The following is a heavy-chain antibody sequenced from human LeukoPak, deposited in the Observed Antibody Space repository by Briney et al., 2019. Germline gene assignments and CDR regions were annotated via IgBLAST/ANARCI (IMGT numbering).Heavy chain of an antibody. J-gene: IGHJ5*02. CDR2: IGGSGGVT. Sequence: GGSLRLSCAASGFTFSNYALTWVRQAPGKGLEWVSTIGGSGGVTYYADSVKGRFTISRDNSKNTLYLQMNSLRAEDTAVYYCAKDGRGGDCTSASCTNWFGPWGQGTLVTVAS. CDR3: AKDGRGGDCTSASCTNWFGP. D-gene: IGHD2-2*01. V-gene: IGHV3-23*01. CDR1: GFTFSNYA.